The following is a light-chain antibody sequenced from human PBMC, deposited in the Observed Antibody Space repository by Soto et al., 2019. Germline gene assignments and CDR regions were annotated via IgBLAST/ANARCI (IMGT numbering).Light chain of an antibody. CDR2: RNK. Sequence: QSVLTQPPSASGTPGQRVTISCSGSSSNIGSNYVYWYQQHPGTGPTLLIYRNKQRPSGVPVRFSGSKSGTSASLAISGLRSEDEADYYCAGWDDSLSGDYVFGTGTKVTVL. CDR3: AGWDDSLSGDYV. J-gene: IGLJ1*01. V-gene: IGLV1-47*01. CDR1: SSNIGSNY.